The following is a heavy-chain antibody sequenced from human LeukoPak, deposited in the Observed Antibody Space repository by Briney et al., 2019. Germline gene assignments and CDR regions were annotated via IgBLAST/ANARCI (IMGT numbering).Heavy chain of an antibody. CDR2: INPGGSSI. CDR1: GFTFSSYS. CDR3: ARSNQADDY. Sequence: GGSLRLSRAASGFTFSSYSMNWVRQAPGKGLVWVARINPGGSSITYADSVKGRFTISRDNAKNTLYLQMDSLRAEDTGVYYCARSNQADDYWGQGTLVTVSS. D-gene: IGHD1-14*01. J-gene: IGHJ4*02. V-gene: IGHV3-74*01.